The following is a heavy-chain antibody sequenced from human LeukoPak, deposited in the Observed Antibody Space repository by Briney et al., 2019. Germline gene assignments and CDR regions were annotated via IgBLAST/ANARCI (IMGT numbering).Heavy chain of an antibody. V-gene: IGHV3-7*01. CDR2: INQVGTET. CDR1: GFTFSSYT. D-gene: IGHD2-15*01. J-gene: IGHJ4*02. CDR3: AQLLLRGPTA. Sequence: GSLRLSCAASGFTFSSYTMNWVRQAPGKGLEWVANINQVGTETFYVDSVKGRFTISRDNAKNSLYLQMSSLRAEDTAVYYCAQLLLRGPTAWGQGTLVTVSS.